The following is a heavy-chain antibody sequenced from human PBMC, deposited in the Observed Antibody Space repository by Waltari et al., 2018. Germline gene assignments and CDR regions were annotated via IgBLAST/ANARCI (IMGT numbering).Heavy chain of an antibody. CDR2: IRYDGSKI. J-gene: IGHJ3*01. D-gene: IGHD1-26*01. CDR3: VKDHESGRDAFKL. Sequence: QEQLVESGGGVVQPGGSLRLSCAASGCTLDTYGMHWIRQAPGKGLEWVAFIRYDGSKIYYADLVKGRFTISRDNSKNTLYLQMSSLRTEDTALYYCVKDHESGRDAFKLWGQGTMVTVSS. V-gene: IGHV3-30*02. CDR1: GCTLDTYG.